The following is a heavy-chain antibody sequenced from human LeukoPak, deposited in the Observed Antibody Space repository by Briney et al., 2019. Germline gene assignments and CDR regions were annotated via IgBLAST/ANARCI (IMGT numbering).Heavy chain of an antibody. D-gene: IGHD3-9*01. V-gene: IGHV3-30*02. J-gene: IGHJ6*03. CDR3: ARDNYDILTGQGRYMDV. CDR1: GFTFSSYA. CDR2: IRYAGSNK. Sequence: PGGSLRLSCAASGFTFSSYAMHWVRQAPGKGLEWVAFIRYAGSNKYYADSVKGRFTISRDNSKNTLYLQMNSLRAEDTAVYYCARDNYDILTGQGRYMDVWGKGTTVTVSS.